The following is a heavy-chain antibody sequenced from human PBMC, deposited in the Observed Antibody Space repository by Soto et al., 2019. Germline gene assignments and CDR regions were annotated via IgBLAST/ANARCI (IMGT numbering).Heavy chain of an antibody. Sequence: SETLSLTCAVYGGSFSGYYWSWIRQPPGKGLEWIGEINHSGSTNYNPSLKSRVTISVDTSKNQFSLKLSSVTAADTAVYYCSRCIVVVPAAITFDYYYYYMDVWGKGTTVTVSS. CDR3: SRCIVVVPAAITFDYYYYYMDV. V-gene: IGHV4-34*01. J-gene: IGHJ6*03. D-gene: IGHD2-2*01. CDR1: GGSFSGYY. CDR2: INHSGST.